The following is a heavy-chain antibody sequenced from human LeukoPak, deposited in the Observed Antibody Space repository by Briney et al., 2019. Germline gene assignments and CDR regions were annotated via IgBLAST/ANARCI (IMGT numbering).Heavy chain of an antibody. CDR2: IKSKTDGGTT. Sequence: GGSLRLSCAASGFTFSNAWMSWVRQAPGKGLEWVGRIKSKTDGGTTDYAAPVKGRFTISRDDSKNTLYLQMNSLKTEDTAVYYCTTDLIVATIDNWFDPWGQGTLVTVSS. D-gene: IGHD5-12*01. CDR1: GFTFSNAW. V-gene: IGHV3-15*01. CDR3: TTDLIVATIDNWFDP. J-gene: IGHJ5*02.